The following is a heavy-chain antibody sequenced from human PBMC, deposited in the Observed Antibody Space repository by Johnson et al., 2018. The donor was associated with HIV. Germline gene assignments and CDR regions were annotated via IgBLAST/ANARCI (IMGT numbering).Heavy chain of an antibody. CDR2: IWYDGSNK. CDR3: AKSDVVVIPEGAFDI. Sequence: VQLVESGGGVVQPGRSLRLSCAASGFTFSSYGMHWVRQAPGKGLEWVAVIWYDGSNKYYADSVQGRYTISRDNSKNTLYLQMNSLGAEDTAVYYCAKSDVVVIPEGAFDIWGQGTMVTVSS. D-gene: IGHD2-21*01. J-gene: IGHJ3*02. V-gene: IGHV3-33*06. CDR1: GFTFSSYG.